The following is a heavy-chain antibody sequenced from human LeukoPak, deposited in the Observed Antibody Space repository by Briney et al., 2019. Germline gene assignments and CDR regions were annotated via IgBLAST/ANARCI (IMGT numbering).Heavy chain of an antibody. Sequence: GGSLRLSCAASGFTFSSYAMHWVRQAPGKGLEWVAVISYDGSNKYYADSVKGRFTISRDNSKNTLYLKMNSLRAEDTAVYYCARALGSSDYWGQGTLVTVSS. V-gene: IGHV3-30*04. D-gene: IGHD6-6*01. J-gene: IGHJ4*02. CDR1: GFTFSSYA. CDR3: ARALGSSDY. CDR2: ISYDGSNK.